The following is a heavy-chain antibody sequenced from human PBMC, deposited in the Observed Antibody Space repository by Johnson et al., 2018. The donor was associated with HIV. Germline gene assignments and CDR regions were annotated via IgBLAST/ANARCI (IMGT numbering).Heavy chain of an antibody. CDR3: ASGVDAFDI. CDR1: GFTFSSYW. J-gene: IGHJ3*02. Sequence: VQLVESGGGVVQPGRSLRLSCEASGFTFSSYWMSWVRQAPGKGLEWVANIKQDGSEKYYVDSVKGRFTVSRDNSKNTLYLKMNSLRAEDSALYFCASGVDAFDIWGQGTMVTVSS. V-gene: IGHV3-7*01. CDR2: IKQDGSEK. D-gene: IGHD3-16*01.